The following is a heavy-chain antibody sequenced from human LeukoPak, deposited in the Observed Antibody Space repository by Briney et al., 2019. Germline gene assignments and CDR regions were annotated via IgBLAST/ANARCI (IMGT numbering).Heavy chain of an antibody. V-gene: IGHV3-21*01. CDR2: ISSSSSYI. Sequence: PGGSLRLSCAASGFTFSSYSMNWVRQAPGKGLEWVSSISSSSSYIYYADSVKGRFIISRDNAKNSLYLQMNSLRAEDTAVYYCASIAGSSWSFSNDYWGQGTLVTVSS. CDR3: ASIAGSSWSFSNDY. CDR1: GFTFSSYS. J-gene: IGHJ4*02. D-gene: IGHD6-13*01.